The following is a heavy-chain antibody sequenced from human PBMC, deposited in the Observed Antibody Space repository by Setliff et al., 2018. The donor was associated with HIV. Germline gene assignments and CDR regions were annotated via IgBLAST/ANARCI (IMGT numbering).Heavy chain of an antibody. CDR3: ARDTHYYDSSGSDY. Sequence: GASVKVSCKASGHTFSNSDMHWVRQAPGQGLEWMGWINPNSGGTQYAQKFQGRVTMTRDTSISTAYMELSRLRSDDTAVYYCARDTHYYDSSGSDYWGQGTLVTVSS. V-gene: IGHV1-2*02. J-gene: IGHJ4*02. D-gene: IGHD3-22*01. CDR1: GHTFSNSD. CDR2: INPNSGGT.